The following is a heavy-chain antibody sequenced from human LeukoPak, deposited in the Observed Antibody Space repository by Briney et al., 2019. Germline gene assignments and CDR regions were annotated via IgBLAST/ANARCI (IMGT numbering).Heavy chain of an antibody. Sequence: PSETLSLTCTVSGXSINSYYWSWIRQPPGEGLESIGYIYYSGSTNYNPSLKSRVTLSVDTSKNQFSLKLSSVTAADTAVYYSARGAGGGYGSNWFDPWGQGTLVTVSS. V-gene: IGHV4-59*01. J-gene: IGHJ5*02. CDR2: IYYSGST. CDR3: ARGAGGGYGSNWFDP. D-gene: IGHD2-2*03. CDR1: GXSINSYY.